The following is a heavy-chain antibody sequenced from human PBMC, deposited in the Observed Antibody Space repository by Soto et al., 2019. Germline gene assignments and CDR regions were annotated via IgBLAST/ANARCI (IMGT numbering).Heavy chain of an antibody. Sequence: TSETLSLTCTVSGGSISSYYWSWIRQPPGKGLEWIGYIYYSGSTNYNPSLKSRVTISVDTSKNQFSLKLSSVTAADTAVYYCAVSGGTYGSGSPCYYYYGMDVWGQGTTVTVSS. CDR1: GGSISSYY. CDR3: AVSGGTYGSGSPCYYYYGMDV. D-gene: IGHD3-10*01. J-gene: IGHJ6*02. CDR2: IYYSGST. V-gene: IGHV4-59*01.